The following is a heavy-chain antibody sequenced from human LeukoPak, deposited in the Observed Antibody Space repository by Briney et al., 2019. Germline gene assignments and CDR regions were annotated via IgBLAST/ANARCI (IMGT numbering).Heavy chain of an antibody. V-gene: IGHV4-34*01. D-gene: IGHD4-11*01. CDR1: GGSFSGYY. CDR3: ASRGVTTCRKCGFDP. CDR2: INHSGST. Sequence: SETLSLTCAVYGGSFSGYYWSWIRQPPGKGLEWIGEINHSGSTNYKPSLQSRVTISVDTSKNQFSLKLSSVTAADTAVYYCASRGVTTCRKCGFDPWGQGTLVTVSS. J-gene: IGHJ5*02.